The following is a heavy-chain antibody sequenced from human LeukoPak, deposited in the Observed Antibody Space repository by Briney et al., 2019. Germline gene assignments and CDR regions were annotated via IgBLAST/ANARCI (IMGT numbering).Heavy chain of an antibody. CDR2: IRYDGSNK. CDR1: GFTCSSYG. D-gene: IGHD3-3*01. Sequence: GGSLRLSCAASGFTCSSYGMHWVRQAPGKGLEWVAFIRYDGSNKYYADSVKGRFTISRDNSKNTLYLQMNSLRAEDTAVYYCAKSFWPPGKAAFDIWGQGTMVTVSS. J-gene: IGHJ3*02. V-gene: IGHV3-30*02. CDR3: AKSFWPPGKAAFDI.